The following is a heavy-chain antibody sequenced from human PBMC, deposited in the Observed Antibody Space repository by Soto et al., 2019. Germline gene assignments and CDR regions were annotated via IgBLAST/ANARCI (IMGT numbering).Heavy chain of an antibody. D-gene: IGHD2-2*01. CDR2: ISAYNGNT. Sequence: GASVKVSCKASGYTFTSYGISWVRQAPGQGLEWMGWISAYNGNTNYAQKLQGRVTMTTDTSTSTAYMELRSLRSDDTAVYYCARGSVDCSSTSCYVVDPWGQGTLVTVSS. V-gene: IGHV1-18*01. CDR1: GYTFTSYG. J-gene: IGHJ5*02. CDR3: ARGSVDCSSTSCYVVDP.